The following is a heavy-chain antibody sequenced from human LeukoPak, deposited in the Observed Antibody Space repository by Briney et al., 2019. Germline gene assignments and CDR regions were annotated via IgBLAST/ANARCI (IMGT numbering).Heavy chain of an antibody. Sequence: SQTLSLTCTVSGGSISSGSYYWSRIRQPAGKGLEWIGRIYTSGSTNHNPSLKSRVTISVDTSKNQFSLKLSSVTAADTAVYYCARGYCTNGVCYRNNWFDPWGQETLVTVSS. D-gene: IGHD2-8*01. J-gene: IGHJ5*02. V-gene: IGHV4-61*02. CDR2: IYTSGST. CDR3: ARGYCTNGVCYRNNWFDP. CDR1: GGSISSGSYY.